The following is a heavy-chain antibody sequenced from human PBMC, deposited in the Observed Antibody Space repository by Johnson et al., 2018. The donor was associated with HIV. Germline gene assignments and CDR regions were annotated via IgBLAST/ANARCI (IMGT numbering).Heavy chain of an antibody. J-gene: IGHJ3*02. CDR1: GFTCSSYA. V-gene: IGHV3-30*04. Sequence: QVHLVESGGGVVQPGRSLRLSCAASGFTCSSYAMHWVRQAPGKGLEWVAVISYDGSNKYYADSVKGRFTISRDNSKNTLYLQMNSLRADDTAVYYCAKDLRVFDWFNAYDAFDIWGQGTMVTVS. CDR2: ISYDGSNK. CDR3: AKDLRVFDWFNAYDAFDI. D-gene: IGHD3-9*01.